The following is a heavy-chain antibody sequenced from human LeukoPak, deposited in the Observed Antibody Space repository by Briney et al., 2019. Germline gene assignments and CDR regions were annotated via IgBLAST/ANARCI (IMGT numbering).Heavy chain of an antibody. J-gene: IGHJ5*02. CDR1: GFTLSSYW. CDR2: SKGDGSST. V-gene: IGHV3-74*01. CDR3: ARSDWFDP. Sequence: GGSLRLSCVASGFTLSSYWMHWVRQAPGKGLVWVSRSKGDGSSTSYADSVKGRFTISRDNTKNTLYLQMSSLRAEDTAVYYCARSDWFDPWGQGTLVTVSS.